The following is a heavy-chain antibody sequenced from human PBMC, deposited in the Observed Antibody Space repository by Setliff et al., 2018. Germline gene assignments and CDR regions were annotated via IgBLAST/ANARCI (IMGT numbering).Heavy chain of an antibody. Sequence: ASVKVSCKASGYTFSSYAVNWVRQAPGQGLEWVGWINTNTGNPTYAQGFTGRFVFSLDTSVSTAYLQISSLKAEDSAVYYCGRASRFGTIVYRGDYYMDVWGKGTTVTVS. J-gene: IGHJ6*03. CDR3: GRASRFGTIVYRGDYYMDV. D-gene: IGHD3-10*01. CDR1: GYTFSSYA. CDR2: INTNTGNP. V-gene: IGHV7-4-1*02.